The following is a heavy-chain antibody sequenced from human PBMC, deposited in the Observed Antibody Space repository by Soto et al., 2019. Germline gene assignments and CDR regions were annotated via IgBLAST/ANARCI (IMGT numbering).Heavy chain of an antibody. CDR1: GFISSRYD. J-gene: IGHJ3*02. CDR3: AKAAATGGGAFDI. V-gene: IGHV3-23*01. D-gene: IGHD2-8*02. Sequence: RGALILSCAASGFISSRYDMSFFRPAPGKGLEWVSTILVGGSTHYEDSVNGRFTISRDGSKNTVYLQMNSLTAGDTAVYYCAKAAATGGGAFDICGQGTMVTVSS. CDR2: ILVGGST.